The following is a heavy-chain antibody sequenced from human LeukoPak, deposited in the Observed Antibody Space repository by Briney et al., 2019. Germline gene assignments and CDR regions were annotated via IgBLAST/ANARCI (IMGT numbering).Heavy chain of an antibody. CDR1: GGSISSGGYS. J-gene: IGHJ5*02. CDR3: AREASAGTTWFDP. Sequence: SETLSLTCAVSGGSISSGGYSWSWIRQPPGKGLEWIGYIYHSGSTYYNPSLKSRVTISVDRSKNQFSLKLSSVTAADTAVYDCAREASAGTTWFDPWGQGTLVTVSS. V-gene: IGHV4-30-2*01. CDR2: IYHSGST. D-gene: IGHD1-7*01.